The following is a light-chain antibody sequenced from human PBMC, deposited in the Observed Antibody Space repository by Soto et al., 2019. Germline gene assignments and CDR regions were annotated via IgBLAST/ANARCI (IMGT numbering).Light chain of an antibody. CDR3: CSYAGSITL. J-gene: IGLJ1*01. CDR1: SSDVGSYNL. CDR2: EVS. Sequence: QSALTQPASVSGSPGQSITISCTGTSSDVGSYNLVSWYQQHPGKAPKLMIYEVSKRPSGVSTRFSGSKSGNTASLTISGLQAEDEADYYCCSYAGSITLFGTGTKVTVL. V-gene: IGLV2-23*02.